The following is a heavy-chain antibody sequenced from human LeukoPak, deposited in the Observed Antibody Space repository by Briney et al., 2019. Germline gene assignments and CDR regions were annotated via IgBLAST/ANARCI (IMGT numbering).Heavy chain of an antibody. CDR3: AKDLYDFWSGLLSGSNAFDI. D-gene: IGHD3-3*01. CDR2: IRYDGSNK. CDR1: GFTFSSYG. J-gene: IGHJ3*02. V-gene: IGHV3-30*02. Sequence: GGSLRLSCAASGFTFSSYGMHWVRQAPGKGLEWVAFIRYDGSNKYYADSVKGRFTISRDNSKNTLYLQMNSLRAEDTAVYYCAKDLYDFWSGLLSGSNAFDIWGQGTMVTVSS.